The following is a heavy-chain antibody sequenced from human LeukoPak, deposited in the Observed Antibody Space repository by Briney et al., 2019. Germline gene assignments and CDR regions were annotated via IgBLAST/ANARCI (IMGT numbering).Heavy chain of an antibody. V-gene: IGHV3-73*01. Sequence: PGGSLRLSCAASGFTFSGSAMHWVRQASGKGLEWVGRIRSKTNSYATSYAASVKGRFALSRDDSKNTAYLQMNSLKTEDTAVYYCAKQTGPTSRWGQGTLVTVSS. CDR1: GFTFSGSA. J-gene: IGHJ4*02. CDR3: AKQTGPTSR. CDR2: IRSKTNSYAT.